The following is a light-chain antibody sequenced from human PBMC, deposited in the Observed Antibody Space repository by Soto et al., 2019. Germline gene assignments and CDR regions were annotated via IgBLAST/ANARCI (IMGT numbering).Light chain of an antibody. Sequence: VMTQSPDSRAVSLGERATINCKSSQSVLYSYNNKNYLAWYQQKPGQPPKLLIYWASTRDSGVPDRFGGSGSGTDFTLTISSLQAEDVAVYFCHQYHSSPWTFGQGTKVEIK. CDR1: QSVLYSYNNKNY. J-gene: IGKJ1*01. V-gene: IGKV4-1*01. CDR2: WAS. CDR3: HQYHSSPWT.